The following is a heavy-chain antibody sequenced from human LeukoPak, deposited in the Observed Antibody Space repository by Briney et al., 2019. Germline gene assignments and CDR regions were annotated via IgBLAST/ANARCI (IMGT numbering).Heavy chain of an antibody. CDR1: GGSISSSSYY. Sequence: PSETLSLTCTVSGGSISSSSYYWGWIRQPPGKGLEWIGSIYYSGSTYYNPSLKSRVTISIDTSKNQFSLRLSSVTAADTAVYYCARVSYCAGDCHSRQFDYWGQGTLVTVSS. J-gene: IGHJ4*02. CDR3: ARVSYCAGDCHSRQFDY. D-gene: IGHD2-21*02. V-gene: IGHV4-39*07. CDR2: IYYSGST.